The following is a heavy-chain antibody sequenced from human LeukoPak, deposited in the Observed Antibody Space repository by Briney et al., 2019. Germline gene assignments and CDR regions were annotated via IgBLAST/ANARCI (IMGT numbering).Heavy chain of an antibody. D-gene: IGHD6-13*01. V-gene: IGHV1-2*02. J-gene: IGHJ5*02. CDR3: ATGSGSSWFDP. CDR2: INPNSGGT. CDR1: GYTFTSNY. Sequence: GASVKVSCKAFGYTFTSNYMHWVRQAPGQGLEWMGWINPNSGGTNYAQKFQGRVTLTRDTSISTAYMELNSLRSDDTALYYRATGSGSSWFDPWGQGSLVTVSS.